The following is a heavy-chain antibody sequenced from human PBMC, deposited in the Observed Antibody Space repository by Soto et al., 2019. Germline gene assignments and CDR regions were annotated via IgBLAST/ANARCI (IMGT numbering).Heavy chain of an antibody. CDR1: GFTFSSYW. Sequence: PGGSLRLSCAASGFTFSSYWMGWVRQAPGKGLEWVANIKQDGSEKYYVDSVKGRFTISRDNAKNSLYLQMNSLRAEDTAVYYCAREGIVVVVAASPWFDPWGQGNLVTFSS. V-gene: IGHV3-7*01. D-gene: IGHD2-15*01. J-gene: IGHJ5*02. CDR3: AREGIVVVVAASPWFDP. CDR2: IKQDGSEK.